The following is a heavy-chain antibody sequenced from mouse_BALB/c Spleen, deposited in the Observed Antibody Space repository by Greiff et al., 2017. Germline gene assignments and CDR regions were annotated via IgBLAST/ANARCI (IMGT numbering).Heavy chain of an antibody. CDR3: ARKYGNYEAMDY. Sequence: LVESGAELVRPGTSVKVSCKASGYAFTNYLIEWVKQRPGQGLEWIGVINPGSGGTNYNEKFKGKATLTADKSSSTAYMQLSSLTSDDSAVYFCARKYGNYEAMDYWGQGTSVTVSS. J-gene: IGHJ4*01. V-gene: IGHV1-54*01. CDR2: INPGSGGT. CDR1: GYAFTNYL. D-gene: IGHD2-10*02.